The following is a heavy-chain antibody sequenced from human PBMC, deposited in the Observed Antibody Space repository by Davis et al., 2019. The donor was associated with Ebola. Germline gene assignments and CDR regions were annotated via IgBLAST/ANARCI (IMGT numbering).Heavy chain of an antibody. CDR2: ISYDGSNK. CDR1: GFTFSSYG. V-gene: IGHV3-30*03. J-gene: IGHJ4*02. Sequence: GESLKISCAASGFTFSSYGMHWVRQAPGKGLEWVAVISYDGSNKYYADSVKGRFTISRDTSKNTLYLQMNSLRPEDTAVYYCARGGVYCSSTSCSRGYFDYWGQGTLVTVSS. CDR3: ARGGVYCSSTSCSRGYFDY. D-gene: IGHD2-2*01.